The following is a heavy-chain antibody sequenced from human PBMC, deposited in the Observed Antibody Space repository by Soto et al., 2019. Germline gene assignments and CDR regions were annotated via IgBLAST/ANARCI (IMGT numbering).Heavy chain of an antibody. CDR1: GFTFSSYE. V-gene: IGHV3-48*03. Sequence: PGXSLRHSCAASGFTFSSYEMNWVRQTAGKGVEWVSYISSSGSTIYYSDSVKGRFTISRDNAKNSLYLQMKSLRAEDTAVYYCARPYSDILTGYYYFDVWGQVTLVTVSS. CDR3: ARPYSDILTGYYYFDV. J-gene: IGHJ4*02. D-gene: IGHD3-9*01. CDR2: ISSSGSTI.